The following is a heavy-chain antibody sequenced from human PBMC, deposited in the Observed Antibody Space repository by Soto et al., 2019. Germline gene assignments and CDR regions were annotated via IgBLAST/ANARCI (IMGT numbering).Heavy chain of an antibody. Sequence: GGSLRLSCAASGFTFSSYAMSWVRQAPGKGLEWVSAISGSGGSTYYADSVKGRFTISRDNSKNTLYLQMNSLRAEDTAVYYCAKDPDPHHDYGDYAADYWGQGTLVTVSS. CDR2: ISGSGGST. D-gene: IGHD4-17*01. V-gene: IGHV3-23*01. J-gene: IGHJ4*02. CDR1: GFTFSSYA. CDR3: AKDPDPHHDYGDYAADY.